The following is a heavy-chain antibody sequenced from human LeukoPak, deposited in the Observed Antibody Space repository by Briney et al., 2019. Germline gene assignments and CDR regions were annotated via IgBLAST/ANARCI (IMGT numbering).Heavy chain of an antibody. Sequence: SETLSLTCTVSGGSISSGGYYWSWIRQPPGKGLEWIGYISYSGSTNYNPSLKSRVTISVDTSKNQFSLKLSSVTAADTAVYYCAREPRLGDYLDYWGQGTLVTVSS. J-gene: IGHJ4*02. CDR1: GGSISSGGYY. V-gene: IGHV4-61*08. D-gene: IGHD6-6*01. CDR3: AREPRLGDYLDY. CDR2: ISYSGST.